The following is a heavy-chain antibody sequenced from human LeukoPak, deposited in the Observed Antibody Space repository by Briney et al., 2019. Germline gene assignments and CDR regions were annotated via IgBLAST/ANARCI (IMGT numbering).Heavy chain of an antibody. D-gene: IGHD1-1*01. CDR1: GFTFSSHA. V-gene: IGHV3-23*01. CDR3: AKINEAIN. Sequence: GGSLRLSCAASGFTFSSHAMNWVRQAPGKGLEWVSGISGRVGSTYYADSVKGRFTISRDNSKNTLYLQMNSLRAEDTAVYYCAKINEAINWGQGTLVTVSS. J-gene: IGHJ4*02. CDR2: ISGRVGST.